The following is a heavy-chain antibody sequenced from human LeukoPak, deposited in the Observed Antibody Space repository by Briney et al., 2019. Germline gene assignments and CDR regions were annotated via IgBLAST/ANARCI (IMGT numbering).Heavy chain of an antibody. V-gene: IGHV3-23*01. D-gene: IGHD6-19*01. CDR1: GFTSDDYA. CDR2: ISGSGSGGST. CDR3: AKLLAVTNSYYFNY. Sequence: AGGSLRLSCAASGFTSDDYAMHWVRQAPGKGLEWGSTISGSGSGGSTYYADSVKGRFTISRDNSKDTLYLQMNSLRAEDTAVYYCAKLLAVTNSYYFNYWGQGTLVTVSS. J-gene: IGHJ4*02.